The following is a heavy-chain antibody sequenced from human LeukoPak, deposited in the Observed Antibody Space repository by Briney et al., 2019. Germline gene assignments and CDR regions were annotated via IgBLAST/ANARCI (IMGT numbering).Heavy chain of an antibody. J-gene: IGHJ4*02. Sequence: RASVKVSCKASGGTYSSYAISWVRQAPGQGLEWMGGIIPIFGTANQAQKFQGRVTITTDESTSTAYMELSSLRSEDTAVYYCARAGNYGSGSYLSYDYWGQGTLVTVSS. V-gene: IGHV1-69*05. CDR1: GGTYSSYA. D-gene: IGHD3-10*01. CDR3: ARAGNYGSGSYLSYDY. CDR2: IIPIFGTA.